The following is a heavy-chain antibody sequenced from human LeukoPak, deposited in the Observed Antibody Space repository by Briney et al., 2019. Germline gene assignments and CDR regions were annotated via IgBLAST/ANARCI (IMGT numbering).Heavy chain of an antibody. Sequence: SETLSLTCTVSGGSISSYYWSWIRQPPGKGLEWIGYIYYSGSTNYNPSLKSRVTISVDTSKNQFSLKLSSVTAADTAVYYCAGARYFDWFLFDYWGQGTLVTVSS. V-gene: IGHV4-59*01. CDR3: AGARYFDWFLFDY. J-gene: IGHJ4*02. D-gene: IGHD3-9*01. CDR2: IYYSGST. CDR1: GGSISSYY.